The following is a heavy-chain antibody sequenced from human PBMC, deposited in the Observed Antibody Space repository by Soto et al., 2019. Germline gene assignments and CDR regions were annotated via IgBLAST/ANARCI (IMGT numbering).Heavy chain of an antibody. CDR3: AKDLEYYYDGSGLEGPLDY. D-gene: IGHD3-22*01. Sequence: GGSLRLSCAASGFTFSSYAMSWVRQAPGKGLEWVSAISGSGGSTYCADSVKGRFTISRDNSKNTLYLQMNSLRAEDTAVYYCAKDLEYYYDGSGLEGPLDYWGQGTLVTVSS. V-gene: IGHV3-23*01. CDR1: GFTFSSYA. J-gene: IGHJ4*02. CDR2: ISGSGGST.